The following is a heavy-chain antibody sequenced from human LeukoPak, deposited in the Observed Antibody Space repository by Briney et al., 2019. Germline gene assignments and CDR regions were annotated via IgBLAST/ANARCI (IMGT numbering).Heavy chain of an antibody. D-gene: IGHD6-13*01. CDR1: GGSISSYY. Sequence: SETLSLTCTVSGGSISSYYWSWIRQPPGKGLEWIGEINHSGSTNYNPSLKSRVTISVDTSKNQFSLKLSSVTAADTAVYYCARRRSSSWWKLFDYWGQGTLVTVSS. CDR2: INHSGST. CDR3: ARRRSSSWWKLFDY. J-gene: IGHJ4*02. V-gene: IGHV4-34*01.